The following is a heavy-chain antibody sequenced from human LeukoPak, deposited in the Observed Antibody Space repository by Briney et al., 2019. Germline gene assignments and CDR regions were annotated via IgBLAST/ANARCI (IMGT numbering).Heavy chain of an antibody. CDR3: ARFSRFTWGDRGDAFDI. CDR1: GGSLSDYF. D-gene: IGHD2-21*02. J-gene: IGHJ3*02. CDR2: IDDGGNT. Sequence: PSETLSLICSVYGGSLSDYFWSWIRQTPGKGLEWIGEIDDGGNTNYNPSFMSRVLVSMQKSKKEFSLVMRSVTAADTAVYYCARFSRFTWGDRGDAFDIWSQGATVIVSS. V-gene: IGHV4-34*01.